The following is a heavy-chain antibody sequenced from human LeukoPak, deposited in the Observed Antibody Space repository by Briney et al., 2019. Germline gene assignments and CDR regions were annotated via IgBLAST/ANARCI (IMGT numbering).Heavy chain of an antibody. D-gene: IGHD6-6*01. CDR3: AEGLVRFDY. CDR1: GFTFSSYG. Sequence: GGTLRLSCAASGFTFSSYGMSWVRQAPGKGLEWVSAFSGSGDSTYYADSVKGLFTISRDNSKNTLYLQMNSLRAEDTAVYYCAEGLVRFDYWGQGTLVTVSS. CDR2: FSGSGDST. J-gene: IGHJ4*02. V-gene: IGHV3-23*01.